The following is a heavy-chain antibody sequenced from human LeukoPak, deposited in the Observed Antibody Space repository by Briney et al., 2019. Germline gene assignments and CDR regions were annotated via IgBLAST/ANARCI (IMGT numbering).Heavy chain of an antibody. CDR2: IYYSGST. CDR1: GVSISSYY. Sequence: SETLSLTCTVSGVSISSYYWSWIRQPPGKGLEWIGYIYYSGSTNYNPSLKSRVTISVDTSKNQFSLKLSSVTAADTAVYYCARETYYYDSSGYKSWFDPWGQGTLVTVSS. D-gene: IGHD3-22*01. J-gene: IGHJ5*02. CDR3: ARETYYYDSSGYKSWFDP. V-gene: IGHV4-59*01.